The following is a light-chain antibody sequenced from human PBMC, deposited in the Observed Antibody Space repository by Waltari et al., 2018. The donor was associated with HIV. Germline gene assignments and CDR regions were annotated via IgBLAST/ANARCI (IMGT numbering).Light chain of an antibody. CDR2: GVS. V-gene: IGLV2-14*03. J-gene: IGLJ2*01. Sequence: QSALTQPASVSGSPGQSITISCTGTSTDVGEFNFVSWYQHHPGIAPKLIIYGVSERPSGVSYRFSGSKSANTASLTISGLQAEDEGFYYCTSHTSVSTYVVFGGGTKLSVL. CDR3: TSHTSVSTYVV. CDR1: STDVGEFNF.